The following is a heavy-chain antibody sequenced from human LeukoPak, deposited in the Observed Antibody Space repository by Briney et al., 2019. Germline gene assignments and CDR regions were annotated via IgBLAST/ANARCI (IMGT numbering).Heavy chain of an antibody. CDR1: GGSISSGGYY. CDR3: ARDYLGDAFDI. V-gene: IGHV4-31*03. D-gene: IGHD3-3*01. Sequence: SETLSLTCTVSGGSISSGGYYWSWIRQHPGKGLEWIGYIYYSGSTYYNPSLKSRVTISVDTSKNQFSLKLSSVTAADTAVYYCARDYLGDAFDIWGQGTMDTVSS. J-gene: IGHJ3*02. CDR2: IYYSGST.